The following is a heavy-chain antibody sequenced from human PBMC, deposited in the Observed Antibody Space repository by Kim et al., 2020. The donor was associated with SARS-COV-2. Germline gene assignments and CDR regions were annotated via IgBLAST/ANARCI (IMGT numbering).Heavy chain of an antibody. J-gene: IGHJ4*02. CDR2: ITPMLDVA. V-gene: IGHV1-69*10. CDR1: GDTFTSYP. Sequence: SVKVSCKASGDTFTSYPISWLRRAPGQGLEWMGRITPMLDVANYAQRFQGRVTITADKSTSTAYMELGSLTSDDTAVYYCARRGLGLSCPKGVSLDSWGQGTLVTVS. D-gene: IGHD2-8*01. CDR3: ARRGLGLSCPKGVSLDS.